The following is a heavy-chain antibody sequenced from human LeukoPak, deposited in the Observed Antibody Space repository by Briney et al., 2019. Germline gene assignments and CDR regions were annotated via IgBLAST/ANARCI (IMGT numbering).Heavy chain of an antibody. V-gene: IGHV3-30*02. J-gene: IGHJ5*02. D-gene: IGHD1-26*01. CDR3: AKDLGSGSYFGGTWFDP. Sequence: GGSLRLSCAASGFAFSSYGMHWVRQAPGKGLEWVAFIRYDGSNKYYADSVKGRFTISRDNSKNTLYLQMNSLRAEDTAVYYCAKDLGSGSYFGGTWFDPWGQGTLVTVSS. CDR2: IRYDGSNK. CDR1: GFAFSSYG.